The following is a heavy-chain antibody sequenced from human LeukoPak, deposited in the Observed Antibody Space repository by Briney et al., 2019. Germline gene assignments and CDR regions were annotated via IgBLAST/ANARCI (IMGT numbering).Heavy chain of an antibody. Sequence: PGRSLRLSCAASGFTFSSYAMHWVRQAPGKGLEWVAVISYDGSNKYYADSVKGRFTISRDNSKNTLYLQMNSLRAEDTAVYYCARDSYAEYGMDVWGQGTTVTVSS. J-gene: IGHJ6*02. CDR2: ISYDGSNK. D-gene: IGHD1-26*01. CDR1: GFTFSSYA. CDR3: ARDSYAEYGMDV. V-gene: IGHV3-30-3*01.